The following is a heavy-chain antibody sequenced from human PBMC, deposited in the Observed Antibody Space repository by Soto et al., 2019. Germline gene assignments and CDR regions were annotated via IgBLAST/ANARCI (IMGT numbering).Heavy chain of an antibody. Sequence: EVQLVESGGGLVQPGGSLILSCAASGFTFSDHYMDWVRQAPGKGLEWVGRSKNKADSYTTEYAASVKGRFTISRDGSKNSLFLQMNSLITEDTAVYYCTVWGSGNDFGAAWGQGILVTVS. J-gene: IGHJ4*02. CDR2: SKNKADSYTT. D-gene: IGHD3-10*01. V-gene: IGHV3-72*01. CDR1: GFTFSDHY. CDR3: TVWGSGNDFGAA.